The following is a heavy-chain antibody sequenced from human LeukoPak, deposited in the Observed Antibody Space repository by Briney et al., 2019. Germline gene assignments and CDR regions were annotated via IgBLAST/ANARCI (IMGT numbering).Heavy chain of an antibody. V-gene: IGHV3-20*04. J-gene: IGHJ4*02. D-gene: IGHD5-18*01. CDR2: INWNGGST. CDR1: GFTFDDYG. CDR3: ARRRGYSYGYWGNFDY. Sequence: GGSLRLSCAASGFTFDDYGMSWVRQAPGKGLERVSGINWNGGSTGYADSVKGRFTISRDNAKNSLYLQMNSLRAEDTALYYCARRRGYSYGYWGNFDYWGQGTLVTVSS.